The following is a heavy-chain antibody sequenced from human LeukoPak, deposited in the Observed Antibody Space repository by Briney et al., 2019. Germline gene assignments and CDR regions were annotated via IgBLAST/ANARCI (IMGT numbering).Heavy chain of an antibody. Sequence: GGSLRLSCAASGFTFSSYWMSWVRQAPGKGLEWVANIKQDGSEKYYVDSVKGRFTISRDNAKNSLYLQMNSLRAEDTALYYCARVRSYYYYYMDVWGKGTTVTVSS. V-gene: IGHV3-7*03. CDR2: IKQDGSEK. CDR1: GFTFSSYW. D-gene: IGHD1-14*01. J-gene: IGHJ6*03. CDR3: ARVRSYYYYYMDV.